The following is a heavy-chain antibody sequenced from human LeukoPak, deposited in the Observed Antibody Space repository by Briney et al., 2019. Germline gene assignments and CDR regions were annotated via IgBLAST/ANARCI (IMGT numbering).Heavy chain of an antibody. J-gene: IGHJ3*02. CDR1: GGSFSGYY. CDR3: AAVGSSSAQEDAFDI. D-gene: IGHD6-6*01. V-gene: IGHV4-34*01. CDR2: INHSGST. Sequence: SETLSLTCAVYGGSFSGYYWSWIRQPPGKGLEWIGEINHSGSTNYNPSLKSRVTISVDTSKNQFSLKLSSVTAADTAVYYCAAVGSSSAQEDAFDIRGQGTMVTVPS.